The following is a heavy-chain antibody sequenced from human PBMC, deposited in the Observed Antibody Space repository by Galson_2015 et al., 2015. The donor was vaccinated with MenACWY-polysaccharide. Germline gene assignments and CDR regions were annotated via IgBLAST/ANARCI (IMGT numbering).Heavy chain of an antibody. V-gene: IGHV3-7*03. CDR3: ARGYSTSWYCYFDL. CDR1: GFTFNTYW. Sequence: SLRLSCAASGFTFNTYWMTWVRQAPGKGLQWVANINKDGSGRYYVDSVRGRFTVSRDNAKPSLYLQMNSLRAEDTAAYYCARGYSTSWYCYFDLWGRGTLVTVSS. CDR2: INKDGSGR. J-gene: IGHJ2*01. D-gene: IGHD6-13*01.